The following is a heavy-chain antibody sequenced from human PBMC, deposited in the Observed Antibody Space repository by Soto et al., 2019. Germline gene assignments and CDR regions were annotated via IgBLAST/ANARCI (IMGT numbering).Heavy chain of an antibody. D-gene: IGHD2-21*01. CDR3: ARHEFDSGDSYDY. V-gene: IGHV4-39*01. Sequence: SETLSLTCTVSGGSISSSSYYWGWIRQPPGKGLEWIGSIYYSGSTYYNPSLKSRVTISVDTSKNQFSLKLSSVTAADTAVYYCARHEFDSGDSYDYWGQGTLVTVSS. CDR1: GGSISSSSYY. CDR2: IYYSGST. J-gene: IGHJ4*02.